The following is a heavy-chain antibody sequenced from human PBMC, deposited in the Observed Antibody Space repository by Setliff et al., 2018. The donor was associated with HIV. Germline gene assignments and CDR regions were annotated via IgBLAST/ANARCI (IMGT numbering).Heavy chain of an antibody. CDR3: ARVPRQLLKGAAAYFDY. J-gene: IGHJ4*02. CDR2: IYYSGST. Sequence: PSETLSLTCTVSGGSISSSPYYWGWIRQPPGKGLEWIGYIYYSGSTNYNPSLKSRVTISVDTSKNQFSLRLSSVTAADTAVYYCARVPRQLLKGAAAYFDYWGQGILVTVSS. CDR1: GGSISSSPYY. V-gene: IGHV4-61*05. D-gene: IGHD5-18*01.